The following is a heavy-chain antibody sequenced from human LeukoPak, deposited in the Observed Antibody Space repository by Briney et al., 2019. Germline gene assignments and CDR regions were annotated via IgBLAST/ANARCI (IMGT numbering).Heavy chain of an antibody. CDR1: GFTFSSYE. V-gene: IGHV3-48*03. CDR3: ARAGFYYFDY. CDR2: ISSSGSTI. D-gene: IGHD3-3*01. Sequence: PGGSLRLSCAASGFTFSSYEMNWVRQAPGKGLEWVSYISSSGSTIYYADSVKGRFTISRDNAKNSLYLQMNSLRAEDTAVYYCARAGFYYFDYWGQGTLVTVSS. J-gene: IGHJ4*02.